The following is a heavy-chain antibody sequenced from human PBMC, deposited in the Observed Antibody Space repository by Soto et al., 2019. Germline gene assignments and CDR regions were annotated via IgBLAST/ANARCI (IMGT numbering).Heavy chain of an antibody. Sequence: QVQLVQSGAEVKKPGSSVKVSCKASGGNFRSESIIWVRQAPGQGLEWMGGIIPFFATSDYAQKFQGRLTITADESTTTAYMGRSRLRSQDTAVYYCARGREFGGNSDAYDIWGQGTMVTVSS. D-gene: IGHD2-21*02. CDR2: IIPFFATS. CDR3: ARGREFGGNSDAYDI. CDR1: GGNFRSES. V-gene: IGHV1-69*12. J-gene: IGHJ3*02.